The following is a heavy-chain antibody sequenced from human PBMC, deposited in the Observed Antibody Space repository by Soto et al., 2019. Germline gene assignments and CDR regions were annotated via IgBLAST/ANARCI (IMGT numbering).Heavy chain of an antibody. D-gene: IGHD1-1*01. CDR1: RVAFSKFI. J-gene: IGHJ3*01. CDR3: ATWHEREHAFDV. V-gene: IGHV1-69*01. Sequence: QAQLEQSGGEVKKPGSSVKVSCKASRVAFSKFIVTWVRQAPGLGLEWVGGIIPIFGTANYAQKFQGRVTITADESTSTSYMEVNNLRSEDTAVYYCATWHEREHAFDVWGQGTTVTISS. CDR2: IIPIFGTA.